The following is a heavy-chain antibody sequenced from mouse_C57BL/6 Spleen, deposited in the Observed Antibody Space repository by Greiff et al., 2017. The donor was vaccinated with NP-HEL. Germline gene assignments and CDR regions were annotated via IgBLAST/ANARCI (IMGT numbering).Heavy chain of an antibody. D-gene: IGHD1-1*01. J-gene: IGHJ2*01. CDR2: IYPGDGDT. V-gene: IGHV1-80*01. CDR3: ASFTTVVATPFDY. Sequence: VQLQQSGAELVKPGASVKISCKASGYAFSSYWMNWVKQRPGKGLEWIGQIYPGDGDTNYNGKFKGKATLTADKSSSTAYMQLSSLTSEDSAVYFCASFTTVVATPFDYWGQGTTLTVSS. CDR1: GYAFSSYW.